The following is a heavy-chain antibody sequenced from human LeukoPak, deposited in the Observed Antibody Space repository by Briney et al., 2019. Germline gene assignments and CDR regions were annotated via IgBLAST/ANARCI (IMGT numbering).Heavy chain of an antibody. CDR2: IIPILGIA. V-gene: IGHV1-69*04. D-gene: IGHD2-15*01. CDR1: GGTFSSYA. J-gene: IGHJ5*02. Sequence: SVKVSCKASGGTFSSYAISWVRQAPGQGLEWMGRIIPILGIANYAQKFQGRVTITADKSTSTAYMELSSLRSEDTAVYYCARERGLVVVAATPERNWFDPWGQGTLVTVSS. CDR3: ARERGLVVVAATPERNWFDP.